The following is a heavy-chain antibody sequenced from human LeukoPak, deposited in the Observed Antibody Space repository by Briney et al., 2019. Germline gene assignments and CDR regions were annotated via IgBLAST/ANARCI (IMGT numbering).Heavy chain of an antibody. CDR1: GFTFSSYG. Sequence: GGSLRLSCAASGFTFSSYGMHWVRQAPGKGLEWVAFIRYDGSNKYYADSVKGRFTISRDNAKNSLYLQMNSLRAEDTAVYYCARDGSSSSPPLDYWGQGTLVTVSS. V-gene: IGHV3-30*02. D-gene: IGHD6-6*01. CDR2: IRYDGSNK. CDR3: ARDGSSSSPPLDY. J-gene: IGHJ4*02.